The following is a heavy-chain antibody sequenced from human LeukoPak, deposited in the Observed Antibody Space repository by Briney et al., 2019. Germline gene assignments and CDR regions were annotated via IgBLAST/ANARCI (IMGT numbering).Heavy chain of an antibody. CDR2: INPNSGGT. V-gene: IGHV1-2*02. J-gene: IGHJ4*02. CDR1: GYTFTGYY. CDR3: ARVRWFGELYY. Sequence: ASVKVSCKASGYTFTGYYMHWVRQAPGQGLEWMGWINPNSGGTNYAQKFQGRVTMTRDTSISTAYMELSRLRSDGTAVYYCARVRWFGELYYWGQGTLVSVSS. D-gene: IGHD3-10*01.